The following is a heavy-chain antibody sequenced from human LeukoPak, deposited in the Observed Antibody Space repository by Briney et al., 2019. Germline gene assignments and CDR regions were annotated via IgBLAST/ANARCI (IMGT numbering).Heavy chain of an antibody. V-gene: IGHV4-59*01. D-gene: IGHD5-24*01. CDR3: ARDNRDGYTRGLLQH. CDR1: GGSISSYY. Sequence: TSETLSLTCTVSGGSISSYYWSWIRQPPGKGLDWIGYIYYSGSTNYNPSLKSRVTISVDTSKNQFSLKLSSVTAADTAVYYCARDNRDGYTRGLLQHWGQGTLVTVSS. J-gene: IGHJ1*01. CDR2: IYYSGST.